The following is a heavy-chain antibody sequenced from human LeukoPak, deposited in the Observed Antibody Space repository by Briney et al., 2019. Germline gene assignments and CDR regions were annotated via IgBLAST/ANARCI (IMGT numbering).Heavy chain of an antibody. CDR1: VGSISSYY. Sequence: SETLSLTCTVSVGSISSYYGSWLRQPPGKGLEGIGYIYYSGSTNYNAPLKSRVTISVDTSKNQFSLKLSSVTAADTAVYYCARVKLAGSSWNYYYYYYMDVWGKGTTVTVSS. V-gene: IGHV4-59*01. J-gene: IGHJ6*03. D-gene: IGHD6-13*01. CDR3: ARVKLAGSSWNYYYYYYMDV. CDR2: IYYSGST.